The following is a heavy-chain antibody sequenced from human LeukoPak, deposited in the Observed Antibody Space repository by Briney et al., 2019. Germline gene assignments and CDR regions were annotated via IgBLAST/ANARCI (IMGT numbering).Heavy chain of an antibody. CDR1: GFTFSSYG. V-gene: IGHV3-30*03. J-gene: IGHJ4*02. CDR2: ISYDGSNK. D-gene: IGHD1-7*01. Sequence: GRSLRRSCAASGFTFSSYGMHWVRQAPGKGLEWVALISYDGSNKDYADSVKGRFTISRDNSKNTLYLQMDSPRPEDTAVYYCARWRTGTIFDYWGQGTLVIVSS. CDR3: ARWRTGTIFDY.